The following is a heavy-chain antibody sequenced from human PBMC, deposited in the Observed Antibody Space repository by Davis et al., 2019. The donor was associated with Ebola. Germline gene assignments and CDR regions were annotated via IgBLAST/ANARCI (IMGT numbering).Heavy chain of an antibody. CDR1: GFTFSSYW. J-gene: IGHJ6*04. CDR3: AREPLESLYYYGMDV. Sequence: GESLKISCAASGFTFSSYWMHWVRQAPGKGLEWVSSISSSSSYIYYADSVKGRFTISRDNAKNSLYLQMNSLRAEDTAVYYCAREPLESLYYYGMDVWGKGTTVTVSS. CDR2: ISSSSSYI. V-gene: IGHV3-21*01. D-gene: IGHD3-3*01.